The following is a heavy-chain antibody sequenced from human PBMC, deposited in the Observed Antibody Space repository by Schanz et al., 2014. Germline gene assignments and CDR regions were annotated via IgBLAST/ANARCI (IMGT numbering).Heavy chain of an antibody. J-gene: IGHJ4*02. CDR3: ARDGEAAAGCDY. CDR1: GGTFSSST. D-gene: IGHD6-13*01. CDR2: FDVEDGET. Sequence: QVQLVQSGAEVKKPGSSVKVSCKASGGTFSSSTLTWVRQAPGKGLEWLGGFDVEDGETIYAQKFQGRVTMTEDTSTETAYMELSGLRSGDTAVYYCARDGEAAAGCDYWGQGTLVNVSS. V-gene: IGHV1-24*01.